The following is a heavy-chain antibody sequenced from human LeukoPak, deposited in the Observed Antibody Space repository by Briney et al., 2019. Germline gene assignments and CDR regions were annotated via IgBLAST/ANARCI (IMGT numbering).Heavy chain of an antibody. J-gene: IGHJ4*02. CDR1: GGSISSGGYY. Sequence: PSETLSLTCTVSGGSISSGGYYWSWIRQHPGKGLEWIGYIYYSGSTYYNPSLKSRVTISVDTSKNQFSLKLSPVTAADTAVYYCARGPGGYSYGPHFDYWGQGTLVTVSS. V-gene: IGHV4-31*03. CDR3: ARGPGGYSYGPHFDY. CDR2: IYYSGST. D-gene: IGHD5-18*01.